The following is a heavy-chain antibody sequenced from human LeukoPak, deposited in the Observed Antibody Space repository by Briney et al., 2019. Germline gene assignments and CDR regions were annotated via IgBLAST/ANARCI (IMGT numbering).Heavy chain of an antibody. CDR2: MNPKSGNT. V-gene: IGHV1-8*02. CDR1: EYTFSDYD. J-gene: IGHJ3*02. D-gene: IGHD2-15*01. Sequence: PVASVTVSCKGSEYTFSDYDINWVRQATGQGLEWMGWMNPKSGNTDYAQKFKGRVTLTRDTSTNTAFMDLSSLTSEDTAIYYCARVPQIGYCRGGSCYRFDIWGQGTLVTVSS. CDR3: ARVPQIGYCRGGSCYRFDI.